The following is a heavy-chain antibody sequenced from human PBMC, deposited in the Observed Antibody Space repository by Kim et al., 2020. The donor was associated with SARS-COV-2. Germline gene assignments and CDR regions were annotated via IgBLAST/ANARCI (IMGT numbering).Heavy chain of an antibody. CDR2: IIPIFGTA. J-gene: IGHJ6*02. CDR1: GGTFSSYA. CDR3: ARDLAHYRGCSGGSCYHYYYYYGMDV. Sequence: SVKVSCKASGGTFSSYAISWVRQAPGQGLEWMGGIIPIFGTANYAQKFQGRVTITADESTSTAYMELSSLRSEDTAVYYCARDLAHYRGCSGGSCYHYYYYYGMDVWGQGTTVTVSS. V-gene: IGHV1-69*13. D-gene: IGHD2-15*01.